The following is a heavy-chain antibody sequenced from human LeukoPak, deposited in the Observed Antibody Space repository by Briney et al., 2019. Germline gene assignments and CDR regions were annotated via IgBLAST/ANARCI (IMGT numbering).Heavy chain of an antibody. Sequence: PGGSLRLSCEASGFSLSGYWMYWVRQAPGKGLEWISYISGSGATYYASSVQGRFTISRDNAQNSLWLQMSSLRAEDTAVYYCARDPMHNGGNSGAFDFWGQGTLVTVSS. D-gene: IGHD2-21*01. CDR1: GFSLSGYW. J-gene: IGHJ3*01. CDR2: ISGSGAT. V-gene: IGHV3-69-1*02. CDR3: ARDPMHNGGNSGAFDF.